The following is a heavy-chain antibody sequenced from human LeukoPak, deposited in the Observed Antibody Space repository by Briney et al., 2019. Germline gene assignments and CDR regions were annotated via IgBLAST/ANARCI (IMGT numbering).Heavy chain of an antibody. Sequence: SETLSLTCTVSGGSISSGGYYRSWIRQPPGKGLEWIGEINHSGSTNYNPSLKSRVTISVDTSKNQFSLKLSSVTAADTAVYYCARGRGYSYGYRALDYWGQGTLVTVSS. CDR2: INHSGST. J-gene: IGHJ4*02. CDR3: ARGRGYSYGYRALDY. D-gene: IGHD5-18*01. CDR1: GGSISSGGYY. V-gene: IGHV4-39*07.